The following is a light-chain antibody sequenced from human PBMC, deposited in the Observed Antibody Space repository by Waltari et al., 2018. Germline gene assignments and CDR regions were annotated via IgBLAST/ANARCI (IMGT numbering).Light chain of an antibody. CDR2: GAS. CDR1: QSVRSN. J-gene: IGKJ4*01. CDR3: QQYNNWPLT. Sequence: EIVMTQSPATLSVSPGERATLSCRASQSVRSNVAWYQQKPGQAPRLIIYGASTRATGIPARFSGSGSDTEFTLTISSLQSEDFAVYYCQQYNNWPLTFGGGTKVEI. V-gene: IGKV3-15*01.